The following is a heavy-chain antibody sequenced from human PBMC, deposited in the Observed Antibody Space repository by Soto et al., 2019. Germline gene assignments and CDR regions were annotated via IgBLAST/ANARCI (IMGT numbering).Heavy chain of an antibody. CDR1: GFTFSSYD. CDR2: IGTAGDT. V-gene: IGHV3-13*01. J-gene: IGHJ6*02. D-gene: IGHD3-10*01. CDR3: ARDRRSTMVRGVIDYYYDMDV. Sequence: GGSLRLSCAASGFTFSSYDMHWVRQATGKGLERVSAIGTAGDTYYPGSVKGRFTISRENAKNSLYLQMNSLRAEDTAVYYCARDRRSTMVRGVIDYYYDMDVWGQGTTVTVSS.